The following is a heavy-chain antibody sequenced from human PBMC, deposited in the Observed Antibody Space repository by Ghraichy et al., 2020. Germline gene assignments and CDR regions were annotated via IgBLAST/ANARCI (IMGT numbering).Heavy chain of an antibody. CDR1: GFTFSSYA. CDR2: ITSSGTTI. J-gene: IGHJ4*02. D-gene: IGHD2-15*01. V-gene: IGHV3-48*02. CDR3: AREGGNYCSGGSCSRDFDY. Sequence: GESLNISCAASGFTFSSYAMDWVRQAPGKGLEWLSYITSSGTTIYYADSVKGRFTISRDNAKNSLYLQMSSLRDEDTAVHYCAREGGNYCSGGSCSRDFDYWGQGTLVTVSS.